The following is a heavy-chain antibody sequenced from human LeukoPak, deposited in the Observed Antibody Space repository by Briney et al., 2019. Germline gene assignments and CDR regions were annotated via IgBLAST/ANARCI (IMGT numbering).Heavy chain of an antibody. CDR1: EFIVSSNY. D-gene: IGHD4-11*01. V-gene: IGHV3-66*02. Sequence: GGSLRLSCVASEFIVSSNYMNWVRQAPVKGLEWVSFIYTSGSTYYADSVRGRFTISRDNSKNTLYLEMNSLRAEDTAVYYCARVGTTVSTNYYAMDVWGQGTTVTVSS. CDR2: IYTSGST. J-gene: IGHJ6*02. CDR3: ARVGTTVSTNYYAMDV.